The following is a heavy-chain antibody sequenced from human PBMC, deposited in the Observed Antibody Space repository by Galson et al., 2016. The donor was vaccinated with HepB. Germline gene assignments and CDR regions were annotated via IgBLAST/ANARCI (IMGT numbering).Heavy chain of an antibody. V-gene: IGHV3-53*01. CDR1: GFSVSNTY. Sequence: SLRLSCAASGFSVSNTYMTWVRQSPGKGLEWVSVVYITGDTYYADSVKGRFTVSRDTSRNTLYLQMNSLRAEDTAVYFCARDTSVTKGALDYWGRGTLVTVSS. CDR2: VYITGDT. CDR3: ARDTSVTKGALDY. J-gene: IGHJ4*02. D-gene: IGHD4-11*01.